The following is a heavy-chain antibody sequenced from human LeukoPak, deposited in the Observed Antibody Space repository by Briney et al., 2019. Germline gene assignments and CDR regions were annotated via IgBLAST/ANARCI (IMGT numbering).Heavy chain of an antibody. J-gene: IGHJ4*02. CDR1: GFTFSSYG. CDR2: ISYDGSNK. Sequence: GGSLRLSCAASGFTFSSYGMHWVRQAPGKGLEWVAVISYDGSNKYYADSVKGRFTISRDNAKNSLDLEMNSLRAEDRAVYFCARVDTDVGGIDYWGQGTLVTVSS. V-gene: IGHV3-30*03. D-gene: IGHD5-18*01. CDR3: ARVDTDVGGIDY.